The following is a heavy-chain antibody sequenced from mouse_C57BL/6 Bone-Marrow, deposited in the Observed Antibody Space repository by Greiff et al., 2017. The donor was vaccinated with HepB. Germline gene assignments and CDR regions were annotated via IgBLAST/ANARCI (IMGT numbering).Heavy chain of an antibody. V-gene: IGHV1-63*01. CDR1: GYTFTNYW. D-gene: IGHD1-1*01. CDR2: IYPGGGYT. J-gene: IGHJ3*01. CDR3: AKRGHYGSSFAY. Sequence: VKLVESGAELVRPGTSVKMSCKASGYTFTNYWIGWAKQRPGHGLEWIGDIYPGGGYTNYNEKFKGKATLTADKSSSTAYMQFSSLTSEDSAIYYCAKRGHYGSSFAYWGQGTLVTVSA.